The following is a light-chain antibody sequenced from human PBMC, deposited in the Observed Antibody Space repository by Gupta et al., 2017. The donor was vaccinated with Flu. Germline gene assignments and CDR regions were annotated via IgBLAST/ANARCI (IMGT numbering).Light chain of an antibody. J-gene: IGLJ3*02. Sequence: GQAASITCTGDRLGDKYACWYQQKPGQSPVLLIYDDNKRPSGIPERFSGSNSGSTATLTISGTQARDEADYYCRALESNTAKGVFGGGTKVTVL. CDR3: RALESNTAKGV. CDR2: DDN. CDR1: RLGDKY. V-gene: IGLV3-1*01.